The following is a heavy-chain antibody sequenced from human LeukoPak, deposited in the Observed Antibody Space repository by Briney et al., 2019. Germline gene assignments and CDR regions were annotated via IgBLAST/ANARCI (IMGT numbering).Heavy chain of an antibody. CDR3: ARGDSGQLYVYPYGGVYFDY. V-gene: IGHV4-31*03. D-gene: IGHD3-10*01. CDR1: GGSISSGGYY. J-gene: IGHJ4*02. Sequence: SETLSLTCTVSGGSISSGGYYWSWIRQHPGKGLEWIGYIYYSGSTYYNPSLKSRVTISVDTSKNQFSLKLSSVTAADTAVYYCARGDSGQLYVYPYGGVYFDYWGQGTLVTVSS. CDR2: IYYSGST.